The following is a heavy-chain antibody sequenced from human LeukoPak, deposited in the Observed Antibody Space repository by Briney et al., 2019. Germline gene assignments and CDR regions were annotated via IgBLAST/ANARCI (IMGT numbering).Heavy chain of an antibody. D-gene: IGHD4-11*01. CDR1: AYSISSGFY. Sequence: SETPSLTCTVSAYSISSGFYWGWIRHPPGKGLEWIGYVDHTGSTKYTPSLNGRVSISRDTSNNFFSLRLRSVTAADTAVYFCARGHVSSSTWYSTYYYFFYMDFWGKGTTVTVSS. CDR2: VDHTGST. V-gene: IGHV4-61*03. CDR3: ARGHVSSSTWYSTYYYFFYMDF. J-gene: IGHJ6*03.